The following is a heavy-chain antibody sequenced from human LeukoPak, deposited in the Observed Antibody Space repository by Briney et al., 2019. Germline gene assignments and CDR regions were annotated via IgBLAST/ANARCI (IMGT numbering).Heavy chain of an antibody. Sequence: PSETLSLTCAVYGRSFSGYYWSWIRQPPGKGLEWIGYIYYSGSTNYNPSLKSRVTISVDTSKNQFSLKLSSVTAADTAVYYCAARGAAAGKSDYWGQGTLVTVSS. CDR3: AARGAAAGKSDY. J-gene: IGHJ4*02. CDR2: IYYSGST. D-gene: IGHD6-13*01. V-gene: IGHV4-59*01. CDR1: GRSFSGYY.